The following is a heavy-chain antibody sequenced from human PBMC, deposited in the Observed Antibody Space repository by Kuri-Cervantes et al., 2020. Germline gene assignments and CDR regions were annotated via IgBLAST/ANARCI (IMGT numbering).Heavy chain of an antibody. D-gene: IGHD6-13*01. CDR1: GFTLSSYW. CDR2: IQQDGSEK. Sequence: GESLKISCAASGFTLSSYWMSWVRQAPGKGLEWVANIQQDGSEKFYVDSVKGRFTISRDNSKNTLYLQMNSLRAEDTAVYYCARDGGSSWYRAFDYWGQGTLVTVSS. CDR3: ARDGGSSWYRAFDY. J-gene: IGHJ4*02. V-gene: IGHV3-7*04.